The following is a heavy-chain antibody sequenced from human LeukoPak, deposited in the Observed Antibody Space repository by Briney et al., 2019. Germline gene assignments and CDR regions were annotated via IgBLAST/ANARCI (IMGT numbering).Heavy chain of an antibody. J-gene: IGHJ5*02. Sequence: ASVKVSCKASGYTFTSYGISWVRQAPGQGLEWMGWISAYNGNTNYAQKLQGRVTMTTDTSTSTAYMELRSLRSDDTAVCYCARWKGIVGATRSWFDPWGQGTLVTVSS. CDR3: ARWKGIVGATRSWFDP. CDR1: GYTFTSYG. V-gene: IGHV1-18*01. CDR2: ISAYNGNT. D-gene: IGHD1-26*01.